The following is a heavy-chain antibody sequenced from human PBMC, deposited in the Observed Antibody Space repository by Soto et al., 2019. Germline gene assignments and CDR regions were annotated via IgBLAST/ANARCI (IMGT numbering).Heavy chain of an antibody. CDR3: AIEHVVVTAIGAGWFDP. CDR2: IYYSGST. Sequence: SETLSLTCTVSGGSISSSSYYWGWIRQPPGKGLEWIGSIYYSGSTYYNPSLKSRVTISVDTSKNQFSLKLSSVTAADTAVYYCAIEHVVVTAIGAGWFDPWGQGTLVTVS. CDR1: GGSISSSSYY. V-gene: IGHV4-39*01. J-gene: IGHJ5*02. D-gene: IGHD2-21*02.